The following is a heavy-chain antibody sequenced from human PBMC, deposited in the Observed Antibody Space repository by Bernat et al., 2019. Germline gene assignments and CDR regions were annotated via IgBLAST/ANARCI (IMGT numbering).Heavy chain of an antibody. CDR2: ISYDGSNK. V-gene: IGHV3-30-3*01. J-gene: IGHJ4*01. Sequence: FSSYAMHCVRQAPGKGLECVAVISYDGSNKYYAYYVKCRFTISRDNSKNKMYLKMNSLRAEDTAVYYCARDRTGVHPQGFFD. CDR1: FSSYA. D-gene: IGHD1-14*01. CDR3: ARDRTGVHPQGFFD.